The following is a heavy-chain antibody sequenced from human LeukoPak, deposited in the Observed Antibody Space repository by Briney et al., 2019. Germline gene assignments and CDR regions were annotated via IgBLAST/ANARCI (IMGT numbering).Heavy chain of an antibody. J-gene: IGHJ4*02. V-gene: IGHV4-4*07. D-gene: IGHD6-19*01. CDR2: IYTSGKT. CDR3: ARDTSGWHSNAFDY. CDR1: GGSMTSYY. Sequence: SETLSLTCSVSGGSMTSYYWSWIRQPAGKGLEWIGRIYTSGKTHYNPSLQSRVTMSVDTSMSLFSLKLSFVTAADTAVYWCARDTSGWHSNAFDYWGQGTLVTVSS.